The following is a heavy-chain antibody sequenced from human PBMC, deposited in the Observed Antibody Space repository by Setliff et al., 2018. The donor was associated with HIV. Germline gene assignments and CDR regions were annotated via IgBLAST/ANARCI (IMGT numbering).Heavy chain of an antibody. D-gene: IGHD2-21*01. V-gene: IGHV4-31*03. J-gene: IGHJ4*02. CDR1: GGSISSGGYY. CDR2: IFYNENT. Sequence: PSETLSLTCTVSGGSISSGGYYWNWIRQPPGKGLEWIGYIFYNENTQYDPSLKSRVSMSVDTSKNQFSLNLRTVTAADTAIYFCARGRPFGKFVDYFDSWGQGKLVTVSS. CDR3: ARGRPFGKFVDYFDS.